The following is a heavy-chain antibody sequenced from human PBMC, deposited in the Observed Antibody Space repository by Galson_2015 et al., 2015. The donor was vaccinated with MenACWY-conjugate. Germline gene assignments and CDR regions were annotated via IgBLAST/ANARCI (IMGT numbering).Heavy chain of an antibody. CDR2: TYYRSRWFN. V-gene: IGHV6-1*01. D-gene: IGHD6-19*01. J-gene: IGHJ5*01. CDR1: GDSVSSNSAA. CDR3: ARDKGYLSGWSSNALNWFDS. Sequence: CAISGDSVSSNSAAWSWIRQSPSRGLEWLGRTYYRSRWFNDYAESVRSRITINPDTSKNQFSLQLSSVTPEDTAVYDCARDKGYLSGWSSNALNWFDSWGQGTLVTVSS.